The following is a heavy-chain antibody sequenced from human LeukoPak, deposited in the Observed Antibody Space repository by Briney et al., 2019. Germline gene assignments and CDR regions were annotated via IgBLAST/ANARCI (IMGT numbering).Heavy chain of an antibody. Sequence: GGSLRLSCTASGFTFSGSAMHWVRQASGKGLEWVGRIRSKANSYATVYAASVKGRFTISRDDSKNTAYLQMNSLRAEDTAVYYCARVRGGYVSDYWGQGTLVTVSS. CDR3: ARVRGGYVSDY. V-gene: IGHV3-73*01. CDR2: IRSKANSYAT. CDR1: GFTFSGSA. J-gene: IGHJ4*02. D-gene: IGHD5-12*01.